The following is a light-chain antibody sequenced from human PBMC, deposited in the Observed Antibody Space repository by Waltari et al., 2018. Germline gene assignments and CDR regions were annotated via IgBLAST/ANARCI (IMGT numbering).Light chain of an antibody. CDR2: GAS. V-gene: IGKV3D-15*01. Sequence: ETVMTQSPATLSVSPGERVTLSCRASQNIYTNLAWYQQKPGQAPRVLVYGASTRASGIPVRFSGSGSGTEFTLTISSLQSEDCAVYFCQQYYGWPLTFGGGSKVGVK. J-gene: IGKJ4*01. CDR1: QNIYTN. CDR3: QQYYGWPLT.